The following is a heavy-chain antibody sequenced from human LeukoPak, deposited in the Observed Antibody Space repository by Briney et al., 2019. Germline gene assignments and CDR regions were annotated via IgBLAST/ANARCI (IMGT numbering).Heavy chain of an antibody. V-gene: IGHV3-64*02. CDR1: GFTFSRYA. Sequence: GGSLRLSCAASGFTFSRYAMQWVRQAPDKRLEYVSGMDDSGAHTYYADSVKGRFTMSRDNSKNTLYLQMNSLRAEDTAVYYCAKTVQLGLGSNNWFDPWGQGTLVTVSS. J-gene: IGHJ5*02. CDR2: MDDSGAHT. CDR3: AKTVQLGLGSNNWFDP. D-gene: IGHD1-1*01.